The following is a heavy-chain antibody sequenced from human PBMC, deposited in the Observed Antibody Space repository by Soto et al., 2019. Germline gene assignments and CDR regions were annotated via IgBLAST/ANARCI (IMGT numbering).Heavy chain of an antibody. CDR3: ARTIGVAGRFDY. V-gene: IGHV1-69*06. Sequence: SVKVSCKASGGTFSSYTFSWVRQAPGQGLEWMGVIIPMFGTTDYAQKFQGRVTIIADKSTSTAYMELRSLRSDDTAVYYCARTIGVAGRFDYWGQGTLVTVSS. D-gene: IGHD6-19*01. CDR2: IIPMFGTT. CDR1: GGTFSSYT. J-gene: IGHJ4*02.